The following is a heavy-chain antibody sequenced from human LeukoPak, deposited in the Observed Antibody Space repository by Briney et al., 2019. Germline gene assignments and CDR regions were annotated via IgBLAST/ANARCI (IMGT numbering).Heavy chain of an antibody. CDR1: GYTFTGDV. J-gene: IGHJ4*02. D-gene: IGHD3-3*01. Sequence: SVKLSCKSSGYTFTGDVISWGRQAAGQARGGMGWLSAYIGNRNYAQTPQARVTMTTDTTTSTAYTQMRSPTSATTAVYYCPRGNGLRDFWSGYSDYWGQGTLVTVPS. CDR3: PRGNGLRDFWSGYSDY. V-gene: IGHV1-18*01. CDR2: LSAYIGNR.